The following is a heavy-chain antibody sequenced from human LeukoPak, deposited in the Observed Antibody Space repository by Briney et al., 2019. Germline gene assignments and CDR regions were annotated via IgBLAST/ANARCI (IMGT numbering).Heavy chain of an antibody. Sequence: SETLSLTCTVSGGSISSYYWSWIRQPPGKGLEWIGYIYYSGSTNYNPSLKSRVTISVDTSKNQFSLKLSSVTAADTAVYYCARDQTYSGSGIYTYFDYWGQGILVTVSS. V-gene: IGHV4-59*12. CDR2: IYYSGST. CDR1: GGSISSYY. D-gene: IGHD3-10*01. CDR3: ARDQTYSGSGIYTYFDY. J-gene: IGHJ4*02.